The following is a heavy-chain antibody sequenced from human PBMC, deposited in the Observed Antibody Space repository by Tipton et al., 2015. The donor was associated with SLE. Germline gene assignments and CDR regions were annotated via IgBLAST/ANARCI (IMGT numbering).Heavy chain of an antibody. D-gene: IGHD6-13*01. CDR2: IYHRGST. CDR3: ARSKLSSWYSY. CDR1: GGSISSSDYF. Sequence: TLSLTCSISGGSISSSDYFWGWIRQPPGKGLEWIGSIYHRGSTYYNPSLKSRVTISVDTSKNQFSLKLSSVTAADTAVYYCARSKLSSWYSYWGQGTLVTVSS. V-gene: IGHV4-39*07. J-gene: IGHJ4*02.